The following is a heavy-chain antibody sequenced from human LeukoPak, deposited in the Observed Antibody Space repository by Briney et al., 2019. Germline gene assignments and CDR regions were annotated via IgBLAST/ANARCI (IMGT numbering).Heavy chain of an antibody. CDR3: AMHQLPLGYYYYGMDV. Sequence: PGGSLRLSCAASGFTFSSYAMSWVRQAPGKGLEWVSAISGSGGSTYYADSVKGRFTISRDNSKNTLYLQMNSLRVEDTAVYYCAMHQLPLGYYYYGMDVWGQGTTVTVSS. J-gene: IGHJ6*02. D-gene: IGHD2-2*01. V-gene: IGHV3-23*01. CDR2: ISGSGGST. CDR1: GFTFSSYA.